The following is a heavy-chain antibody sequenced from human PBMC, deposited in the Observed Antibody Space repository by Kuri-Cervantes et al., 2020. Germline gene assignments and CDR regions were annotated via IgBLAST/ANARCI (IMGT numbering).Heavy chain of an antibody. CDR1: GFTFDDYG. V-gene: IGHV3-20*04. J-gene: IGHJ6*02. Sequence: GESLKISCAASGFTFDDYGMSWVRQAPGKGLEWVSGINWNGGSTGYADSVKGRFTISRDNAKNSLYLQMNSLRAEDTAVYYCARGPTGGVGGVNFYGMDVWGQGTTVTVSS. CDR2: INWNGGST. CDR3: ARGPTGGVGGVNFYGMDV. D-gene: IGHD3-16*01.